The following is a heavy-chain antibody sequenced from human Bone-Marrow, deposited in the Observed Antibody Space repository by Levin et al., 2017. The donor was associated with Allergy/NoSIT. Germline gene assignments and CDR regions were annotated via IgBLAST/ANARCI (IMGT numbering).Heavy chain of an antibody. CDR2: ISYDGGKK. CDR1: GFIFSGHG. Sequence: GGSLRLSCAASGFIFSGHGMHWVRQAPGKGLEWVAGISYDGGKKHYADSVRGRFTISRDNSKNTLYLQMSNLRTEDTALYYCVKGAFDYWGQGTLVTVSS. V-gene: IGHV3-30*18. J-gene: IGHJ4*02. CDR3: VKGAFDY. D-gene: IGHD4/OR15-4a*01.